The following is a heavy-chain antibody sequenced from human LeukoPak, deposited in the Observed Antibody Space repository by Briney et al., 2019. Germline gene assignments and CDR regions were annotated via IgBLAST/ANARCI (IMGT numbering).Heavy chain of an antibody. CDR1: GVSISSYY. D-gene: IGHD3-3*01. CDR2: VYTSGGT. CDR3: ARVSLRITIFGVVTRLFDY. J-gene: IGHJ4*02. V-gene: IGHV4-4*07. Sequence: SETLSLTCTVSGVSISSYYWSWIRQPAGKGLEWIGRVYTSGGTGYNPSLKSRVTMSVDTSKNQFSLKLSSVTAADTAVYYCARVSLRITIFGVVTRLFDYWGQGTLVTVSS.